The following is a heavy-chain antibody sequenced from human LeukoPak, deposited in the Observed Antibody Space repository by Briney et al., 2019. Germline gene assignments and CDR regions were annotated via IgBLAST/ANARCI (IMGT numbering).Heavy chain of an antibody. CDR2: INPSGGST. V-gene: IGHV1-46*01. J-gene: IGHJ4*02. D-gene: IGHD6-13*01. CDR1: GYTFTCYY. CDR3: ARDLRRQQLGDY. Sequence: RASVKVSCKASGYTFTCYYMHWVRQAPGQGLEWMGIINPSGGSTSYAQKFQGRVTMTRDTSTSTVYMELSSLRSEDTAVYYCARDLRRQQLGDYWGQGTLVTVSS.